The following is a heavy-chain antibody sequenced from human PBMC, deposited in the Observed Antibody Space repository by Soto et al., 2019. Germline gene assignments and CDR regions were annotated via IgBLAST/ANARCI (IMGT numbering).Heavy chain of an antibody. D-gene: IGHD6-13*01. V-gene: IGHV4-31*03. J-gene: IGHJ4*02. Sequence: QVQLRESGPGLVKPSQTLSLTCTVSGGSINSGGYYWNWIRQHPGKGLEWIGYMYYSGSTYYNPFLRSRVILSAETAENHFSLKLSSVTPAYKAVYFCARGYRQSGYSSSWVFDYWGKGTLVNVSS. CDR2: MYYSGST. CDR3: ARGYRQSGYSSSWVFDY. CDR1: GGSINSGGYY.